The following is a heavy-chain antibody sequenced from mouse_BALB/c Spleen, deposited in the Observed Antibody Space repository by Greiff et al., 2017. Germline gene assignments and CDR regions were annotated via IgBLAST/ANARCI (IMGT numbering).Heavy chain of an antibody. CDR2: ISSGGSYT. D-gene: IGHD2-3*01. V-gene: IGHV5-9-4*01. J-gene: IGHJ4*01. CDR3: AKPYDGYSLYAMDY. Sequence: EVQRVESGGGLVKPGGSLKLSCAASGFTFSSYAMSWVRQSPEKRLEWVAEISSGGSYTYYPDTVTGRFTISRDNAKNTLYLEMSSLRSEDTAMYYCAKPYDGYSLYAMDYWGQGTSVTVSS. CDR1: GFTFSSYA.